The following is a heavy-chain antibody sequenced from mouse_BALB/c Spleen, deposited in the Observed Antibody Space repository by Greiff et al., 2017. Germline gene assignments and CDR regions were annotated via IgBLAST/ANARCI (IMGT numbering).Heavy chain of an antibody. D-gene: IGHD2-14*01. CDR3: APYYRYEYFDV. CDR1: GFSLTSYG. J-gene: IGHJ1*01. V-gene: IGHV2-5-1*01. Sequence: VKLVESGPSLVQPSQSLSITCTVSGFSLTSYGVHWVRQSPGKGLEWLGVIWRGGSTDYNVAFMSRLSITKDNSKSQVFFKMNSLQADDTAIYYCAPYYRYEYFDVWGAGTTVTVSS. CDR2: IWRGGST.